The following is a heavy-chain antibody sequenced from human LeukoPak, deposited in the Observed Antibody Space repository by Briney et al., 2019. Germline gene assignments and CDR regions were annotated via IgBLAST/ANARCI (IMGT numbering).Heavy chain of an antibody. CDR2: INPNSGDT. J-gene: IGHJ4*02. CDR1: GYSFTGYY. D-gene: IGHD3-10*01. Sequence: ASVKVSCKASGYSFTGYYIHWVRQAPGQGPEWMGWINPNSGDTYYAQMFRDRVTMIRDTSITTAYMELSRLRSDDRAVYYCAREAHGSGTYYSDYWGQGTLVTVSS. V-gene: IGHV1-2*02. CDR3: AREAHGSGTYYSDY.